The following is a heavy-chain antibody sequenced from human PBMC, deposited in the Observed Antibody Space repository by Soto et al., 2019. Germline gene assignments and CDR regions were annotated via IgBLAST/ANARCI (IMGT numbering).Heavy chain of an antibody. CDR2: ISGSGANA. V-gene: IGHV3-23*01. CDR1: GFTFSNYA. CDR3: TKLGRHSGTYARFDY. D-gene: IGHD1-26*01. Sequence: EVQLLESGGSLEQPGGSLRLSCVASGFTFSNYAMSWVRQAPGKGLEWVSSISGSGANAYYADSVKGRFTISRDSTNNTLFLQMNSLRADDTALSYCTKLGRHSGTYARFDYWGQGILVTVSS. J-gene: IGHJ4*02.